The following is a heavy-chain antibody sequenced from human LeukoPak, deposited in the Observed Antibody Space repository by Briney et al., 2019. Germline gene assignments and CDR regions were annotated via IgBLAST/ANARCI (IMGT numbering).Heavy chain of an antibody. CDR3: ARNYYVPLDAFDI. CDR1: GFTFSSYG. CDR2: IRYDGSNK. J-gene: IGHJ3*02. V-gene: IGHV3-30*02. Sequence: GGSLRLSCAASGFTFSSYGVHWVRQAPGKGLEWVSFIRYDGSNKYYADSVKGRFTISRDNAKNSLYLQMNSLRAEDTAVYYCARNYYVPLDAFDIWGQGTMVTVSS. D-gene: IGHD3-10*02.